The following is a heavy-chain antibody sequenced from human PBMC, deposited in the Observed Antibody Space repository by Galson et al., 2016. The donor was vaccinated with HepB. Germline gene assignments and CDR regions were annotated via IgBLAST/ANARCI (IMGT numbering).Heavy chain of an antibody. D-gene: IGHD5-18*01. J-gene: IGHJ4*02. Sequence: SLRLSCAASGFTFSRYGMHWARQAPGKGLEWVAVISYDGSNNYYADSVKGRFTISRDNSKKTVHREMNSLRPEDTAVYYCAKDQIGYSYTSPHYSGQGTLVTVSS. V-gene: IGHV3-30*18. CDR3: AKDQIGYSYTSPHY. CDR1: GFTFSRYG. CDR2: ISYDGSNN.